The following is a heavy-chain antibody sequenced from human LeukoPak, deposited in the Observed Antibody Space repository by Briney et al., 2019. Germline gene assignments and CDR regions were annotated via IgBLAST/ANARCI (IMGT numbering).Heavy chain of an antibody. D-gene: IGHD2/OR15-2a*01. J-gene: IGHJ4*02. CDR3: AGHHPRNTVDF. Sequence: SETLSLTCTVSGGSMSSYYWSWIRQPPGKGLEGITYISDIGSINYSPSLKSRVTISLDTSKNQFSLKLSSVTAADTAVYYCAGHHPRNTVDFWGQGTLVTVSS. CDR1: GGSMSSYY. CDR2: ISDIGSI. V-gene: IGHV4-59*08.